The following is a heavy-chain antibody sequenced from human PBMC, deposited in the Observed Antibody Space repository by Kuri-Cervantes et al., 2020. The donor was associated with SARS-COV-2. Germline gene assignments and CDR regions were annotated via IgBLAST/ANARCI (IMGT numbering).Heavy chain of an antibody. CDR2: IMPMFGTT. D-gene: IGHD2-2*01. V-gene: IGHV1-69*13. Sequence: SVKVSCKASGGTSSNYAVSWVRQGPGQGLEWMGRIMPMFGTTIYAQKFQDRVTISADDSTSTVYMELRSLTSEDTALYYCGRDRDCSSITCFGPFDMWGQGTMVTVSS. CDR3: GRDRDCSSITCFGPFDM. J-gene: IGHJ3*02. CDR1: GGTSSNYA.